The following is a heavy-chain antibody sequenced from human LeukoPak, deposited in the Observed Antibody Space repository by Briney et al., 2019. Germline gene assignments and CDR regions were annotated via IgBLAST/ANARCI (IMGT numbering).Heavy chain of an antibody. J-gene: IGHJ4*02. Sequence: GASVKVSCKASGYTFTGYYMHWVRQAPGQGLEWMGRINSNSGGTNYAQKFQGRLTMTRDTSISTDFMELSRLRSDDTAVYYCAGGKPRWDIEATGTVDHWGQGTLVTVSS. CDR2: INSNSGGT. CDR3: AGGKPRWDIEATGTVDH. D-gene: IGHD5-12*01. V-gene: IGHV1-2*06. CDR1: GYTFTGYY.